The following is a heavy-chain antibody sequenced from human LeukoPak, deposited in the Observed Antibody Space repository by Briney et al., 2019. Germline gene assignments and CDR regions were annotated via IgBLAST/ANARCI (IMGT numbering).Heavy chain of an antibody. V-gene: IGHV4-34*01. D-gene: IGHD3-10*01. J-gene: IGHJ5*02. CDR3: ARGIRRILWFGGKKWFDP. Sequence: KPSETLSLTCAVYGGSFSGYYWSWIRQPPGKGLEWIGEINHSGSTNYNPSLKSRVTISVDTSKNQFSLKLSSVTAADTAVYYCARGIRRILWFGGKKWFDPWGRGTLVTVSS. CDR2: INHSGST. CDR1: GGSFSGYY.